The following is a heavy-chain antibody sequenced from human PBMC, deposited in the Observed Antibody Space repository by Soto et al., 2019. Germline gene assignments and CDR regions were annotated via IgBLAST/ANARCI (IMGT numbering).Heavy chain of an antibody. CDR3: ARAARQLDHLNWFDP. CDR2: INPNSGGT. CDR1: GYTFTGYY. V-gene: IGHV1-2*02. J-gene: IGHJ5*02. Sequence: ASVKVSCKASGYTFTGYYMHWVRQAPGQGLEWMGWINPNSGGTNYAQKFQGRVTMTRDTSISTAYMELSRLRSDDTVVYYCARAARQLDHLNWFDPRGQGTLVTVSS. D-gene: IGHD6-6*01.